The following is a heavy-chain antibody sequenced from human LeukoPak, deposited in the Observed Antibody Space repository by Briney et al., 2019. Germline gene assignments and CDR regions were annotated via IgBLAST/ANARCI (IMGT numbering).Heavy chain of an antibody. CDR1: GGSISSYY. Sequence: PSETLSLTCTVSGGSISSYYWSWIRQPPGKGLEWIGYIYYSGSTYYNPSLKSRVTISVDTSKNQFSLKLSSVTAADTAVYYCARDECSSTSCYTNYYYGMDVWGQGTTVTVSS. D-gene: IGHD2-2*02. CDR3: ARDECSSTSCYTNYYYGMDV. CDR2: IYYSGST. J-gene: IGHJ6*02. V-gene: IGHV4-59*12.